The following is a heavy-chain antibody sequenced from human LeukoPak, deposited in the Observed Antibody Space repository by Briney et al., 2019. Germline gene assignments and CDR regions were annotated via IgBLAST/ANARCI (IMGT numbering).Heavy chain of an antibody. J-gene: IGHJ4*02. CDR1: GFTFSSYA. D-gene: IGHD4/OR15-4a*01. V-gene: IGHV3-23*01. CDR2: TSGGGANT. CDR3: AKGPAKGSPYYFDY. Sequence: GGSLRLSCAASGFTFSSYAMSWVRQAPGKGLEWVSGTSGGGANTYYADSVKGRFTISRDNSKNTLYLQMNSLRAEDTAVYYRAKGPAKGSPYYFDYWGQGTLVTVSS.